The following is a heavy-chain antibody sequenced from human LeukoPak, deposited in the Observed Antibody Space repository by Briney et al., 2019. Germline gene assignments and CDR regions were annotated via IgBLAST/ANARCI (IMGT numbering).Heavy chain of an antibody. CDR1: GFTFSSLA. Sequence: GGSLRLSCAASGFTFSSLAMHWVRQAPGKGLEWVSVVSGAGSVTYYADSVKGRFTTSRDNSKNTLYLQMNSLRAEDTAVYYCAKGGGDSSGYVLLPIGFDYWGQGTLVTVSS. CDR2: VSGAGSVT. J-gene: IGHJ4*02. V-gene: IGHV3-23*01. D-gene: IGHD3-22*01. CDR3: AKGGGDSSGYVLLPIGFDY.